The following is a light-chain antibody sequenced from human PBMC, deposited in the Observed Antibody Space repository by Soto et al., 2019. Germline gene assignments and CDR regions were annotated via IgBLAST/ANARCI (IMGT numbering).Light chain of an antibody. CDR1: QSVNRY. V-gene: IGKV3-11*01. J-gene: IGKJ5*01. Sequence: EVVLTQSPATLSLSPGERATLSCWSSQSVNRYLAWYQQKPGQAPRLLIYDTSNRATGIPARFSGSGSGTDFTLTISSLEPEDFAVYYCQQREHWPPITFGQGTRLEIK. CDR3: QQREHWPPIT. CDR2: DTS.